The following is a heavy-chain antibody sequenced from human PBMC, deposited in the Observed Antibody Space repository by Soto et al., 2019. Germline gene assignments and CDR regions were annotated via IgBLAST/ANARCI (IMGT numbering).Heavy chain of an antibody. CDR2: IRGKVYNYAT. CDR3: TRSAEDRNGYDWDFDL. CDR1: GFIFSDSA. J-gene: IGHJ2*01. Sequence: EVQLVESGGGLVQPGGSLKLSCAASGFIFSDSAIHWVRQASGKGLEWVGRIRGKVYNYATAYAASVRGRFTISRDDSKNMAYLQMNSLKTEDTAVYYCTRSAEDRNGYDWDFDLWGRGTLVTVSS. V-gene: IGHV3-73*02. D-gene: IGHD3-22*01.